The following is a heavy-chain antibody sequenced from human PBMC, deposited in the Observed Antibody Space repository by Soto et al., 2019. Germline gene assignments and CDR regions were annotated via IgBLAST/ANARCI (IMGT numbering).Heavy chain of an antibody. V-gene: IGHV1-2*02. CDR1: GYTFTGYY. CDR3: ARASSLDY. D-gene: IGHD3-16*01. Sequence: ASVKVSCKASGYTFTGYYIHWVRQAPGQGLEWMGWINPNSVGTNYAQKFQGRVTMTSDTSINTAYMELNGLRSDDTAVYLCARASSLDYWGQGTQVTVSS. CDR2: INPNSVGT. J-gene: IGHJ4*02.